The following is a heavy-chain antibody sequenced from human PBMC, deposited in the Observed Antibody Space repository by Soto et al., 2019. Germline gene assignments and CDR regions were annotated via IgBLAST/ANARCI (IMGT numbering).Heavy chain of an antibody. CDR3: ARIPGWLQGFDS. V-gene: IGHV2-70*04. J-gene: IGHJ4*02. CDR2: IDWDDDK. Sequence: SGPTLVNPTQTLTLTCTFSGFSLSTTGMRVSWIRQPPGKALEWLARIDWDDDKFYTASLKTRLTISKDTSKNQVVLTMTNMDPVDTATYFCARIPGWLQGFDSWGQGTLVTVSS. D-gene: IGHD6-19*01. CDR1: GFSLSTTGMR.